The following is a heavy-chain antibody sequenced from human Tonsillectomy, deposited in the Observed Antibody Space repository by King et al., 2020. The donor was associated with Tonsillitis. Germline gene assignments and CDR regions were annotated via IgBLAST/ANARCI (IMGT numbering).Heavy chain of an antibody. J-gene: IGHJ4*02. V-gene: IGHV3-48*01. Sequence: VQLVESGGGLVQPGGSLRLSCAASGFPFSSCSMSWVRQAPGKGLEWGSYISSSSSSIYYADSVKGRFTISRDNAKNSLYLQMNNLRAEDTAVYYCASRTPIGYWGQGTLVTVSS. D-gene: IGHD2-15*01. CDR3: ASRTPIGY. CDR1: GFPFSSCS. CDR2: ISSSSSSI.